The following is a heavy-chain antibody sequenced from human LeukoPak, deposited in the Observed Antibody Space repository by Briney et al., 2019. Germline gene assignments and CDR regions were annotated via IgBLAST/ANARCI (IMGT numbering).Heavy chain of an antibody. D-gene: IGHD1-26*01. CDR2: ISSSSTYI. CDR1: GFTFSSYS. J-gene: IGHJ5*02. CDR3: ARDAAMVGATGDNWFDP. V-gene: IGHV3-21*01. Sequence: GGSLRLSCAASGFTFSSYSMNWVRQAPGKGLEWVSSISSSSTYIYYADSLRGRFTISRRDDRNSLYLQVDSLKVEDTAVYYCARDAAMVGATGDNWFDPWGQGTLVTVAS.